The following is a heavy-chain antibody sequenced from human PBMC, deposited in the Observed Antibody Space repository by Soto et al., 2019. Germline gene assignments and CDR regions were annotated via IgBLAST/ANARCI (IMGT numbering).Heavy chain of an antibody. CDR2: ISAYNGNT. D-gene: IGHD2-15*01. CDR1: CYTFTSYG. CDR3: ARFSGGSYNTYYFYYGMDV. J-gene: IGHJ6*02. Sequence: SAEVSFRASCYTFTSYGISWVRQAPGQGLDWMGWISAYNGNTKYAQDLQGRVTMTTDTSTSTAYMELRSLRSDDTAMYYCARFSGGSYNTYYFYYGMDVWGQGTTVTVSS. V-gene: IGHV1-18*04.